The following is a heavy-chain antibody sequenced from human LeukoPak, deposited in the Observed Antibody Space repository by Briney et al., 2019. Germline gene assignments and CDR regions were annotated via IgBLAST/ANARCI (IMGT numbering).Heavy chain of an antibody. CDR2: ISWRCGST. J-gene: IGHJ5*02. CDR1: GFTFSSYA. Sequence: GGSRRLSCAASGFTFSSYAMTGVGQAPGKGLEGVSAISWRCGSTYYAGAVNGRYTISRANSHNRMYLHINSLRAADTAVYYRAKCNTRPIVVVLPSFDPWGQGTLVTVSS. D-gene: IGHD3-22*01. CDR3: AKCNTRPIVVVLPSFDP. V-gene: IGHV3-23*01.